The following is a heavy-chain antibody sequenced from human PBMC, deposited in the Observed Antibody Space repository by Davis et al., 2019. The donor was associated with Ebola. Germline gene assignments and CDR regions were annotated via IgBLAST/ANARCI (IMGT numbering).Heavy chain of an antibody. D-gene: IGHD2/OR15-2a*01. V-gene: IGHV3-48*03. CDR1: GFTFSSYE. Sequence: GESLKISCAASGFTFSSYEMNWVRQAPGKGLEWVSYISSSGSTIYYADSVKGRFTISRDNSKNSLYLQMNSLRTEDTALYYCATLYYFDYWGQGTLVTVSS. J-gene: IGHJ4*02. CDR3: ATLYYFDY. CDR2: ISSSGSTI.